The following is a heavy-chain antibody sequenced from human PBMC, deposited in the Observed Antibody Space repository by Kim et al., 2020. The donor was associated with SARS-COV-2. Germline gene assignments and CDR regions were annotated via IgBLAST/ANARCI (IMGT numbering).Heavy chain of an antibody. J-gene: IGHJ3*02. CDR1: GFTFSSYS. Sequence: GGSLRLSCAASGFTFSSYSMNWVRQAPGKGLEWVSSISSSSSYIYYADSVKGRFTISRDNAKNSLYLQMNSLRAEDTAVYYCARARVGDAFDIWGQGTMVTVSS. CDR2: ISSSSSYI. D-gene: IGHD2-15*01. V-gene: IGHV3-21*01. CDR3: ARARVGDAFDI.